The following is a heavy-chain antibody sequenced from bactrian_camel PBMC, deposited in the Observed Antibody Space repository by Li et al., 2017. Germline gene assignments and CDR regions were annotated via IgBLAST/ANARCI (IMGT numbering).Heavy chain of an antibody. CDR3: AADPSLWMCPQYWGVSTGY. V-gene: IGHV3S53*01. CDR1: GFLFGPDR. D-gene: IGHD1*01. CDR2: IDSNDFI. Sequence: VQLVESGGGSVQAGGSPTLSCAVSGFLFGPDRYCMGWFRQVPGKERELVAVIDSNDFIRYSDAVQGRFTLSKDDAKNSFFLQMDSLKSEDTAIYYCAADPSLWMCPQYWGVSTGYWGQGTQDTVS. J-gene: IGHJ4*01.